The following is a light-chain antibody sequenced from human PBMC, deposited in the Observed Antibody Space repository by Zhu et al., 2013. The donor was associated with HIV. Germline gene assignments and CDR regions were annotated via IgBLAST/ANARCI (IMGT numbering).Light chain of an antibody. CDR1: QSVSSNS. J-gene: IGKJ1*01. CDR3: HQIRT. Sequence: EIVLTQSPGTLSLSPGERATLSCRASQSVSSNSLAWYQQKPGQAPRLLIYGASTRATGVPDRFSGRGSGTDFTLTVSRLEPEDFAVYYCHQIRTFGQGTKVEIK. V-gene: IGKV3-20*01. CDR2: GAS.